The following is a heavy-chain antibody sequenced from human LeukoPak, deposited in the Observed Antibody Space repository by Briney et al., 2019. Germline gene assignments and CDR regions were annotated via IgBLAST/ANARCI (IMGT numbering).Heavy chain of an antibody. J-gene: IGHJ4*02. CDR2: INHSGST. D-gene: IGHD2-2*01. V-gene: IGHV4-34*01. Sequence: PSETLSLTCAVYGGSFSGYYWSWIRQPPGKGLEWIGEINHSGSTNYNPSLKSRVTISVDTSKNQFSLKLSSVTAADTAVYYCAASTLQSSTSCYLPYWGQGTLVTVSS. CDR1: GGSFSGYY. CDR3: AASTLQSSTSCYLPY.